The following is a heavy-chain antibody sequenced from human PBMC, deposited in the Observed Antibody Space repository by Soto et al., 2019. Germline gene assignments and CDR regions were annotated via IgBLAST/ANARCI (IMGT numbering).Heavy chain of an antibody. D-gene: IGHD1-1*01. CDR3: ARDRGGWNDVNWFDP. Sequence: QVQLQESGPGLVKPSETLSLTCTVSGGSISSYYWGWIRQPPGKGLEWIGYIYYSGSTNYNPSLKSRVTISVDTSTNQFSLKLSSVTAADTAVYYCARDRGGWNDVNWFDPWGQGTLVTVSS. J-gene: IGHJ5*02. V-gene: IGHV4-59*01. CDR2: IYYSGST. CDR1: GGSISSYY.